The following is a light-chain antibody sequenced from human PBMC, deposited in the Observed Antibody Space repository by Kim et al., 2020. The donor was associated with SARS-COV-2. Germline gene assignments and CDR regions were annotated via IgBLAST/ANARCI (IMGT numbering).Light chain of an antibody. CDR1: QSVSSY. CDR3: QQRSNWPT. J-gene: IGKJ4*01. V-gene: IGKV3-11*01. Sequence: EIVLTQSPATLSLSPGERATLSCRASQSVSSYLAWYQQKPGQAPRLLIYDASNRATGIPARFSGSGSGTDFTLTISSLETEDFAVYYCQQRSNWPTFGGGTKLEI. CDR2: DAS.